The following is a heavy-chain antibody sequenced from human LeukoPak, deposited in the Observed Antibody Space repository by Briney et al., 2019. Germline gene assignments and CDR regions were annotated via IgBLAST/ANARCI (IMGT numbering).Heavy chain of an antibody. CDR1: GFTFSDYA. Sequence: GGSLRLSCAASGFTFSDYAMTWARQAPGEWLEWVTSITTNGVSANSADSGTGRFTISRDNAKNTPYLQMNSLRAEDTALYYCAKLTPASNYWGQGTLVTVSS. D-gene: IGHD2-15*01. J-gene: IGHJ4*02. V-gene: IGHV3-23*01. CDR3: AKLTPASNY. CDR2: ITTNGVSA.